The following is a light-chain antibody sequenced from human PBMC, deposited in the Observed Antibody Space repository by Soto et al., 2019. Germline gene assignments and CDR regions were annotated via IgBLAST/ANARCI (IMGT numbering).Light chain of an antibody. V-gene: IGLV2-23*01. J-gene: IGLJ1*01. CDR3: CSYAGTSTYV. CDR2: EGS. CDR1: SSDVGSYNL. Sequence: QSVLTQPASVSESPGQSITISCTGTSSDVGSYNLVSWYQQHPGKAPKLMIYEGSKRPSGVSNRFSGSKSGNKASLTISGLQAEDEADYYCCSYAGTSTYVFGTGTKVTVL.